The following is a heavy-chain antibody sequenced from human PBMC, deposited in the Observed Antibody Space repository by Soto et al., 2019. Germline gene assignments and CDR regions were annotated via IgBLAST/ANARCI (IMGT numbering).Heavy chain of an antibody. CDR2: IIIDSSTI. J-gene: IGHJ5*02. Sequence: GGSLRLSCAASGFTFSNYRMHWVRQAPGKGLEWVSYIIIDSSTISYADSVKGRFTISRDNAKNSLYLQMNSLRAEDTAVYYCAKDSPWFDPWGQGTLVTVSS. CDR3: AKDSPWFDP. CDR1: GFTFSNYR. V-gene: IGHV3-48*01.